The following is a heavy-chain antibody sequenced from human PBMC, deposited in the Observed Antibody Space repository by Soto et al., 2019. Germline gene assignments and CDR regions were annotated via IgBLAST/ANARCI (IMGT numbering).Heavy chain of an antibody. V-gene: IGHV4-39*01. D-gene: IGHD2-15*01. CDR3: ARHRIVVVVAALPSAFDI. Sequence: PEACSVRWSGSGGAMSRGRYHVCCVQQPPGKGLEWITSIKYSGTTFSNPSLKSRATLSVDTSKNQFSLKLSSVTAADTAVYYCARHRIVVVVAALPSAFDIWGQGTMVT. CDR2: IKYSGTT. J-gene: IGHJ3*02. CDR1: GGAMSRGRYH.